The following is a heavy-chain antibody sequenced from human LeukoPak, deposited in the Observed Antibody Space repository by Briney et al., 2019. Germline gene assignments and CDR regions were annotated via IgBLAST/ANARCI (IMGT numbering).Heavy chain of an antibody. CDR1: GGSISSSSYY. Sequence: SETLSLTCTVSGGSISSSSYYWGWIRQPPGKGLEWIGSIYYSGSTYYNPSLKSRVTISVDTSKNQFSLKLSSVTAADTAVYYCARLDKGAFDIWGQGTMVTVSS. CDR2: IYYSGST. J-gene: IGHJ3*02. CDR3: ARLDKGAFDI. V-gene: IGHV4-39*01.